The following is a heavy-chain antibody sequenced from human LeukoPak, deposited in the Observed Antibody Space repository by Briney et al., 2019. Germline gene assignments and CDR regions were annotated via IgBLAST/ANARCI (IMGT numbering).Heavy chain of an antibody. J-gene: IGHJ4*02. CDR1: GFTFDNYA. D-gene: IGHD6-19*01. CDR2: ISWNSGYI. V-gene: IGHV3-9*01. Sequence: GGSLRLSCAASGFTFDNYAMHWVRQAPGKGLEWLSIISWNSGYIGYADSVKGRFTISRDNAKKSLDLQMNSLRAEDTAFYYCAKVRGTYSSGYFFDYGGQRTLVTVSS. CDR3: AKVRGTYSSGYFFDY.